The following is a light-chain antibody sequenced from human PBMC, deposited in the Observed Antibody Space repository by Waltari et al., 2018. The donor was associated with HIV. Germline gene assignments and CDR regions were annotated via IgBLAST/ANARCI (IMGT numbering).Light chain of an antibody. CDR1: TGAVTSVYT. Sequence: QTVVTQEPSLAVSAGGIVTLTCASTTGAVTSVYTPHWFQQKPGQAPRALIYSTSIKHSWTPARFSGSLLGGKAALTLSGVQPEDEAEYYCLLYYGGAQLGVFGGGTKLTVL. V-gene: IGLV7-43*01. J-gene: IGLJ3*02. CDR2: STS. CDR3: LLYYGGAQLGV.